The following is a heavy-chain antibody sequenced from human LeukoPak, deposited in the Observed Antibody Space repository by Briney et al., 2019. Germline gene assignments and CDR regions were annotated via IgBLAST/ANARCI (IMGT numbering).Heavy chain of an antibody. CDR2: ISSSSSYI. D-gene: IGHD3-22*01. Sequence: GGSLRLSCAASGFTFSSYSMNWVRQAPGKGLEWVSSISSSSSYIYYADSVKGRFTISRDNAKNSLYLQMNSLRAEDTAVYHCARSYKEYYYDSSGYYGYFDYWGQGTLVTVSS. CDR1: GFTFSSYS. J-gene: IGHJ4*02. V-gene: IGHV3-21*01. CDR3: ARSYKEYYYDSSGYYGYFDY.